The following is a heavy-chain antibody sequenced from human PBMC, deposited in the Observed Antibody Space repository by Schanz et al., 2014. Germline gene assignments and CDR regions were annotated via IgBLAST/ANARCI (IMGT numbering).Heavy chain of an antibody. Sequence: EVHLVESGGGLVQPGGSLRLSCAASGFTFSTHAMSWVRQAPGKGLEWVSYISTTGSTIYYADSVRGRFTISRDNAKNSLYLQMNSLRAEDTALYYCARDRRNADLDYWGQGTLVTVSS. CDR1: GFTFSTHA. V-gene: IGHV3-48*01. J-gene: IGHJ4*02. D-gene: IGHD1-1*01. CDR2: ISTTGSTI. CDR3: ARDRRNADLDY.